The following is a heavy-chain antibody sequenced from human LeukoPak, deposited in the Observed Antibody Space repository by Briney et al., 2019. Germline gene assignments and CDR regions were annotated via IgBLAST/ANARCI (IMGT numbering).Heavy chain of an antibody. CDR2: ISYDGSNK. CDR3: AREGRAGTYFDY. D-gene: IGHD6-19*01. Sequence: PGRSLRLSCAASGFTFSSYAMHWVRQAPGKGLEWVAVISYDGSNKYYADSVKGRFTISRDNSKNTLYLQMNSLRAEDTAVYYCAREGRAGTYFDYWGQGTLVTVSS. V-gene: IGHV3-30*04. J-gene: IGHJ4*02. CDR1: GFTFSSYA.